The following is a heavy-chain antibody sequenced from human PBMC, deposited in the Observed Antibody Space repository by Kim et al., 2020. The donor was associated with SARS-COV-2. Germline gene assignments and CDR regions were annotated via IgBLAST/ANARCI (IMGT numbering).Heavy chain of an antibody. D-gene: IGHD2-2*01. CDR2: ISSSGDST. CDR1: GFTFTNNA. J-gene: IGHJ4*02. V-gene: IGHV3-23*01. Sequence: GGSLRLSCAASGFTFTNNAMTWVRQAPGKGLEWVSRISSSGDSTYYADSVKGRFTISRDNSKNTLYMQMNTLRAEDTAVYYCAKGGQLPNWGQGTLVTVYS. CDR3: AKGGQLPN.